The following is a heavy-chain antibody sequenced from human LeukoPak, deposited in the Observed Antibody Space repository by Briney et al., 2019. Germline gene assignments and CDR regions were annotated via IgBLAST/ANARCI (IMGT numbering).Heavy chain of an antibody. CDR1: GGSFSSYG. Sequence: SVKVSCKASGGSFSSYGISWARQAPGQGLEWMGGIIPVFGTANYAQKFQGRVTITADDSTRTAYMELSSLKSEDTAVYYCAKDESPLGRWLVHGVYWGQGTLVTVSS. V-gene: IGHV1-69*13. J-gene: IGHJ4*02. D-gene: IGHD6-19*01. CDR2: IIPVFGTA. CDR3: AKDESPLGRWLVHGVY.